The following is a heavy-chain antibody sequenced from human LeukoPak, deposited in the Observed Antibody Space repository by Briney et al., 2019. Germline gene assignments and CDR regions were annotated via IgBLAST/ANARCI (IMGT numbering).Heavy chain of an antibody. CDR1: GGSISSSSYY. Sequence: PPETLSLTCTVSGGSISSSSYYWGWIRQPPGKGLEWIGSIYYSGSTYYNPSLKSRVTISVDTSKNQFSLKLSSVTAADTAVYYCASLYYDSAHFDYWGQGTLVTVSS. CDR3: ASLYYDSAHFDY. CDR2: IYYSGST. D-gene: IGHD3-22*01. V-gene: IGHV4-39*01. J-gene: IGHJ4*02.